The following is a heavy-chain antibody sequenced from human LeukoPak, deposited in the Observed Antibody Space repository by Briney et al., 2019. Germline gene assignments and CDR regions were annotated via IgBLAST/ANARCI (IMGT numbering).Heavy chain of an antibody. CDR3: ARGVLYYSSYDY. CDR1: GFTYSSYW. CDR2: IKQDGSEK. V-gene: IGHV3-7*01. Sequence: GGSLRLSCAGSGFTYSSYWMSWVRQAPGKGLEWVANIKQDGSEKYYVDSVKGRFTISRDNAKNSLYLQMNSLRAEDTAVYYCARGVLYYSSYDYWGQGTLVTVSS. D-gene: IGHD6-19*01. J-gene: IGHJ4*02.